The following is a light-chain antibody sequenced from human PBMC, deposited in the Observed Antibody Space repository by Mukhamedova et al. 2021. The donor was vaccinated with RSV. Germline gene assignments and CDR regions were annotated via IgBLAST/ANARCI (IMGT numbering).Light chain of an antibody. Sequence: ITCWGDNLAYKNVHWYQQKPGQAPVLVISMDSNRPSGIPERFSGSNSGNTATLTISRAQVGDEADYYCQVWDSRTIVFGGGTKVT. V-gene: IGLV3-9*02. CDR2: MDS. CDR3: QVWDSRTIV. CDR1: NLAYKN. J-gene: IGLJ2*01.